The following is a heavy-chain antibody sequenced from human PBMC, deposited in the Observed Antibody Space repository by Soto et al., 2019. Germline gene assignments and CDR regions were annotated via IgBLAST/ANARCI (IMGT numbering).Heavy chain of an antibody. CDR3: ARWSVVPAAIPGFDY. CDR1: GITFSSYS. D-gene: IGHD2-2*01. CDR2: ISSSSSYI. V-gene: IGHV3-21*01. J-gene: IGHJ4*02. Sequence: GGSLRLSCAASGITFSSYSMTWVRQAPGKGLEWVSSISSSSSYIYYADSMKGRFTISRDNAKNSLYLQMNSLRAEDTAVYYCARWSVVPAAIPGFDYWGQGTLVTVSS.